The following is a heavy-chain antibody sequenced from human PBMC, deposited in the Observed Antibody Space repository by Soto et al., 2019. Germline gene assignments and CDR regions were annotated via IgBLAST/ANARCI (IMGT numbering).Heavy chain of an antibody. D-gene: IGHD7-27*01. J-gene: IGHJ3*02. CDR3: AKDRKGSANWGSPDAFDI. V-gene: IGHV3-23*01. CDR1: GFTFSSYA. CDR2: ISGSGGST. Sequence: GGSLRLSCAASGFTFSSYAMSWVRQAPGKGLEWVSAISGSGGSTYYADSVKGRFTISRDNSKNTLYLQMNSLRAEDTAVYYCAKDRKGSANWGSPDAFDIWGQGTMVTVSS.